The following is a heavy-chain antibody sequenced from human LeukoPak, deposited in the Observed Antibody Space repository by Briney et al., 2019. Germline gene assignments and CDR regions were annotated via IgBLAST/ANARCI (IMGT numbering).Heavy chain of an antibody. CDR3: ARVPADYYYYYGMDV. Sequence: SGGSLRLSCAASGFTFSSYAMSWVRQAPGKGLEWVSAISSSGGSTYYADSVKGRFTISRDNSKNTLYLQVNSLRAEDTAVYYCARVPADYYYYYGMDVWGQGTTVTVSS. CDR1: GFTFSSYA. CDR2: ISSSGGST. V-gene: IGHV3-23*01. J-gene: IGHJ6*02. D-gene: IGHD2-2*01.